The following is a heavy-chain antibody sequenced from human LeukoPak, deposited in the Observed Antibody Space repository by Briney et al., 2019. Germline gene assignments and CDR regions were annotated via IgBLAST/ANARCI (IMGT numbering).Heavy chain of an antibody. CDR2: ISSSSSYI. CDR1: GFTFSSYS. Sequence: PGGSLRLTCAASGFTFSSYSMNWVRQAPGKGQEWVSSISSSSSYIYYADSVKGRFTISRDNAKNSLYLQMNSLRAEDTAVYYCARGTIFGVVISNWFDPWGQGTLVTVSS. D-gene: IGHD3-3*01. V-gene: IGHV3-21*01. J-gene: IGHJ5*02. CDR3: ARGTIFGVVISNWFDP.